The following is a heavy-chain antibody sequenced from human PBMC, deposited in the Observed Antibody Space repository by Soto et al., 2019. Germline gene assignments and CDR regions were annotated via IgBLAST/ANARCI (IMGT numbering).Heavy chain of an antibody. V-gene: IGHV1-24*01. CDR1: GYTLTELS. CDR2: FDPEDGET. CDR3: ATGLRKLRFLEWLLEAWFDP. Sequence: ASVKASCKVSGYTLTELSMHWVRQAPGKGLEWMGGFDPEDGETIYAQKFQGRVTMTEDTSTDTAYMELSSLRSEDTAVYYCATGLRKLRFLEWLLEAWFDPWGQGTLVTVSS. J-gene: IGHJ5*02. D-gene: IGHD3-3*01.